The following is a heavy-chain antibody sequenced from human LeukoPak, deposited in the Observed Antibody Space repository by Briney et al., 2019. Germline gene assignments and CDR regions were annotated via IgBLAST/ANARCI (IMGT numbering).Heavy chain of an antibody. V-gene: IGHV4-34*01. CDR3: GAQKYYYDSSGYSIDY. D-gene: IGHD3-22*01. Sequence: SETLSPTCAVYGGSFSGYYWSWIRQPPGKGLEWIGEINHSGSTNYNPSLKSRVTISVDTSKNQFSLKLSSVTAADTAVYYCGAQKYYYDSSGYSIDYWGQGTLVTVSS. CDR1: GGSFSGYY. J-gene: IGHJ4*02. CDR2: INHSGST.